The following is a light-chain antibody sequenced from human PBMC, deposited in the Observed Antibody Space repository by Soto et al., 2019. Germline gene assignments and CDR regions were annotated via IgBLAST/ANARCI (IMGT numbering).Light chain of an antibody. CDR3: SSFAGSNTI. CDR2: EVS. Sequence: QSVLTQPPSASGSPGQSVTISCTGTSSDVGGSNYVSWYQHHPGKGPKLMIYEVSKRPSGVPDRFSGSKSGNTASLTVSGLQAEDEADYYCSSFAGSNTIFGGGTKLTVL. CDR1: SSDVGGSNY. V-gene: IGLV2-8*01. J-gene: IGLJ2*01.